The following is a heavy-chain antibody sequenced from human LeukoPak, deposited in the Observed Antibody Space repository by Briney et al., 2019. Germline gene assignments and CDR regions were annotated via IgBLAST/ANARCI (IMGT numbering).Heavy chain of an antibody. Sequence: PSETLSLTCAVYGGSFSGYYWSWIRQPPGKGLEWIGEINHSGSTNYNPSLKSRVTISVDTSKNQFSLKLSSVTAADTAVYYCARGVRYCSSTSCPIYNWFDPWGQGTLVTVSS. CDR3: ARGVRYCSSTSCPIYNWFDP. V-gene: IGHV4-34*01. CDR2: INHSGST. J-gene: IGHJ5*02. CDR1: GGSFSGYY. D-gene: IGHD2-2*01.